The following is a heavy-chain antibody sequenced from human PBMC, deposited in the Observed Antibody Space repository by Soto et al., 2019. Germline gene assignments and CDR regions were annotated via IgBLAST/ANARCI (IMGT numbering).Heavy chain of an antibody. Sequence: VASVKVSCKASGGTFSSYAISWVRQAPGQGLEWMGGIIPIFGTANYAQKFQGRVTITADESTSTAYMELSSLRSEHTAVYYCARARGALAGPLDYWGQGTLVTVSS. CDR1: GGTFSSYA. D-gene: IGHD6-19*01. CDR2: IIPIFGTA. CDR3: ARARGALAGPLDY. V-gene: IGHV1-69*13. J-gene: IGHJ4*02.